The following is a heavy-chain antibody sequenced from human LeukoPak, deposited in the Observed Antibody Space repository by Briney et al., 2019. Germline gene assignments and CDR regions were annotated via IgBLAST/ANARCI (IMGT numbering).Heavy chain of an antibody. CDR3: ARDPRYCSGDSCQSLDY. CDR1: GYTFTTNA. D-gene: IGHD2-15*01. V-gene: IGHV1-3*01. Sequence: GASVKVSCKTSGYTFTTNAMHWVRQAPGQMLEWMGWINAGTDNTRYSQKFQGRVTINKETSPSTVYMELSSMRSEDTDVYYCARDPRYCSGDSCQSLDYWGQGTLVTVSS. J-gene: IGHJ4*02. CDR2: INAGTDNT.